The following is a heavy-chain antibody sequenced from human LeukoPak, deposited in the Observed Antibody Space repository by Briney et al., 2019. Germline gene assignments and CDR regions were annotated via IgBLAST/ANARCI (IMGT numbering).Heavy chain of an antibody. CDR2: IYHSGST. V-gene: IGHV4-38-2*02. CDR3: ARAWGDIVVVPAATDNWFDP. Sequence: SETLSLTCTVSGGSISSGYYWGWIRQPPGKGLEWIGSIYHSGSTYYNPSLKSRVTISVDTSKNQFSLKLSSVTAADTAVYYCARAWGDIVVVPAATDNWFDPWGQGTLVTVSS. CDR1: GGSISSGYY. J-gene: IGHJ5*02. D-gene: IGHD2-2*01.